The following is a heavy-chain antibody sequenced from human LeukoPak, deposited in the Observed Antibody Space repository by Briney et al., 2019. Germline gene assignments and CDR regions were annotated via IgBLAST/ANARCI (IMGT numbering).Heavy chain of an antibody. V-gene: IGHV4-4*07. Sequence: SETLSLTCTVSGGSISSYYWSWIRQPAGKGLEWIGRIYTSGSTNYNPSLKSRVTMSVDTSKNQFSLKLSSVTAADTAVYYCARGENGAAAGTSYFDYWGQGTLVTVSS. J-gene: IGHJ4*02. CDR2: IYTSGST. CDR1: GGSISSYY. CDR3: ARGENGAAAGTSYFDY. D-gene: IGHD6-13*01.